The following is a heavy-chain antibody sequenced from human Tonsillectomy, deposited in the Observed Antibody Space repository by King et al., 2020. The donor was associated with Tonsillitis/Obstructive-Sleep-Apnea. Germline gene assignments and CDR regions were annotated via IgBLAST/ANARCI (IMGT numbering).Heavy chain of an antibody. CDR1: GGSFSGYY. V-gene: IGHV4-34*01. D-gene: IGHD6-6*01. CDR2: INHSGST. CDR3: ARGRIAARPPYYYYMDV. Sequence: VQLQQWGAGLLKPSETLSLTCAVYGGSFSGYYWSWIRPPPGKGLEWIGEINHSGSTNYNPSLKSRVTISLDTSKNQFSLKLSSVTAADTAVYYCARGRIAARPPYYYYMDVWGKGTTVTVSS. J-gene: IGHJ6*03.